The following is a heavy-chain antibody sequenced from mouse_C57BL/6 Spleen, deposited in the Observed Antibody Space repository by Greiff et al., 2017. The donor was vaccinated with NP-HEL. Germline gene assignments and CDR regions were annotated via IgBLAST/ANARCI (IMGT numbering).Heavy chain of an antibody. CDR1: GYTFTSYW. Sequence: QVQLQQPGAGLVRPGSSVKLSCKASGYTFTSYWMHWVKQRPIQGLEWIGNIDPSDSETHYNQKFKDKATLTVDKSSSTAYMQLSSLTSEDSAVYYCARGGNFPEYYFDYWGQGTTLTVSS. CDR3: ARGGNFPEYYFDY. J-gene: IGHJ2*01. V-gene: IGHV1-52*01. CDR2: IDPSDSET.